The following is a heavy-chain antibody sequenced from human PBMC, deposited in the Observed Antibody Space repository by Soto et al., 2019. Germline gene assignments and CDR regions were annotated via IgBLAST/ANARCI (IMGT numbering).Heavy chain of an antibody. D-gene: IGHD1-26*01. CDR2: IDWDDDK. CDR1: GFSLSTSGMC. CDR3: AGFSIVRATANFDY. J-gene: IGHJ4*01. Sequence: SGPTLVNPTQTLTLTCTFSGFSLSTSGMCVSWIRQPPGKALEWLALIDWDDDKYYSTSLKTRLTISKDTSKNQVVLTITNMDPVDTATYYCAGFSIVRATANFDYWGHGTLVTGSS. V-gene: IGHV2-70*01.